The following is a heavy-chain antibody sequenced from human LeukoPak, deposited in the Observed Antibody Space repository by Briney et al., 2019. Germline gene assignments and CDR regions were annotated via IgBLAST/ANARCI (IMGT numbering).Heavy chain of an antibody. CDR2: ISSSGSTI. CDR1: GFTFSDYY. V-gene: IGHV3-11*01. Sequence: GGSLRLSCAASGFTFSDYYMSWLRQAPGKGLEWVSYISSSGSTIYYADSVKGRFTISRDNAKNSLYLQMNSLRAEDTAVYYCARDIVVVPAAIVVGHNWFDPWGQGTLVTVSS. D-gene: IGHD2-2*02. CDR3: ARDIVVVPAAIVVGHNWFDP. J-gene: IGHJ5*02.